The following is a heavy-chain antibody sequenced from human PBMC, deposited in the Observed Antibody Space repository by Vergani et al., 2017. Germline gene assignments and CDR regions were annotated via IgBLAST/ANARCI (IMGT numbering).Heavy chain of an antibody. CDR3: ASQDSSGWYFDY. V-gene: IGHV4-34*01. CDR1: GGSFSDYY. J-gene: IGHJ4*02. D-gene: IGHD6-19*01. CDR2: INHSGRT. Sequence: QVQLQQWGAGLLKPSETLSLTCAVYGGSFSDYYWSWIRQPPGKGLEWIGEINHSGRTNYNPSLKSRVTISVDTSKNQFSLKLSSVTAADTAVYYCASQDSSGWYFDYWGQGTLVTVSS.